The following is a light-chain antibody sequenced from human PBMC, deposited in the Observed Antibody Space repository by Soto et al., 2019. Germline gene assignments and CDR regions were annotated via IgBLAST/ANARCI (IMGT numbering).Light chain of an antibody. CDR2: DAS. V-gene: IGKV3-11*01. J-gene: IGKJ5*01. Sequence: ETVLTQSPATLSLSPGERATLSCMASQSVSNYLAWYQQKPGQAPRLLIYDASNRATGIPARFSGSGSGTDFTLTISSLEPEDFAVYYCQQRSNWPPITFGQGTRLEIK. CDR3: QQRSNWPPIT. CDR1: QSVSNY.